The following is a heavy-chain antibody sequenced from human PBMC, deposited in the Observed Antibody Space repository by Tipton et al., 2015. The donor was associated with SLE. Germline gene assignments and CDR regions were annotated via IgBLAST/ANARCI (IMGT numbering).Heavy chain of an antibody. Sequence: SLRLSCAASGFTFSSYEMNWVRQAPGKGLEWVSYISSSGSTIYYADSVKGRFTISRDNAKNSLYLQMNSLRAEDTAVYYCASSGIAAAGYGGYFDYWGQGTLVTVSS. CDR1: GFTFSSYE. J-gene: IGHJ4*02. D-gene: IGHD6-13*01. CDR2: ISSSGSTI. V-gene: IGHV3-48*03. CDR3: ASSGIAAAGYGGYFDY.